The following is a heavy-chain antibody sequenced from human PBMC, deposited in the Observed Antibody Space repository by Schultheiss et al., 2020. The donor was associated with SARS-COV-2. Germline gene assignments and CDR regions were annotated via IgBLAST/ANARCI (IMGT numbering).Heavy chain of an antibody. D-gene: IGHD4-23*01. CDR1: GFTFSSYA. J-gene: IGHJ4*02. Sequence: GESLKISCAASGFTFSSYAMHWVRQAPGKGLEWVSAIGTGGGTYYADSVKGRFTISRDNSKNTLYLQMNSLRAEDTAVYYCAKETPVVTPPSFDYWGQGTLVTVSS. CDR2: IGTGGGT. V-gene: IGHV3/OR16-10*01. CDR3: AKETPVVTPPSFDY.